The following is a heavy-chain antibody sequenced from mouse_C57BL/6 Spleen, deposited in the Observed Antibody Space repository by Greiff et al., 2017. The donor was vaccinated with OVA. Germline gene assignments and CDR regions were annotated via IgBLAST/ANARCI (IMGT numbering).Heavy chain of an antibody. CDR2: IDPSDSYT. V-gene: IGHV1-50*01. CDR3: ASYYGNFDAMDY. D-gene: IGHD2-1*01. J-gene: IGHJ4*01. CDR1: GYTFTSYW. Sequence: VQLQQPGAELVKPGASVKLSCKASGYTFTSYWMQWVKQRPGQGLEWIGEIDPSDSYTNYNQKFKGKATLTVDTSSSTAYMQLSSLTSEDSAVYYCASYYGNFDAMDYWGQGTSVTVSS.